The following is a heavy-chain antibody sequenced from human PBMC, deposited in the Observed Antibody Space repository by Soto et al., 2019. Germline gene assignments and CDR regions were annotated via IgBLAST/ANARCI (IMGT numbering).Heavy chain of an antibody. V-gene: IGHV3-21*01. Sequence: GGSLRLSCAASGFTFSSYSMNWVRQAPGKGLEWVSSISSSSSYIYYADSVKGRFTISRDNAKNSLYLQMNSLRAEDTAVYYCARGEVLCYYDSSGYYYFDYWGQGTLVTVSS. CDR3: ARGEVLCYYDSSGYYYFDY. J-gene: IGHJ4*02. CDR1: GFTFSSYS. D-gene: IGHD3-22*01. CDR2: ISSSSSYI.